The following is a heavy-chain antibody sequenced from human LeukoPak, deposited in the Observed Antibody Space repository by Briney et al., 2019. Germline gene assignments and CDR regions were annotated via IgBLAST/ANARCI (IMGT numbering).Heavy chain of an antibody. V-gene: IGHV4-39*07. CDR1: GGSISSSSYY. J-gene: IGHJ4*02. CDR3: ARRYWYSGYDLFGGSPGIAAAGTMRF. Sequence: KPSETLSLTCTVSGGSISSSSYYWSWIRQPPGKGLEWIGEINHSGSTNYNPSLKSRVTISVDTSKNQFSLKLSSVTAADTAVYYCARRYWYSGYDLFGGSPGIAAAGTMRFRGQGTLVTVSS. D-gene: IGHD6-13*01. CDR2: INHSGST.